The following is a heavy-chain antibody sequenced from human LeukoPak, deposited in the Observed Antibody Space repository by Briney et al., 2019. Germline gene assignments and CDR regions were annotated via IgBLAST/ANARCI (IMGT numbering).Heavy chain of an antibody. CDR3: ARGEPEYSSSWYVYYFDY. CDR1: GGSISSHY. V-gene: IGHV4-59*11. J-gene: IGHJ4*02. D-gene: IGHD6-13*01. CDR2: IYYSGST. Sequence: SETLSLTCTVSGGSISSHYWSWIRQPPGKGLEWIGYIYYSGSTNYNPSLKSRVTISVETSKNQFSLKLSSVTAADTAVYYCARGEPEYSSSWYVYYFDYWGQGTLVTVSS.